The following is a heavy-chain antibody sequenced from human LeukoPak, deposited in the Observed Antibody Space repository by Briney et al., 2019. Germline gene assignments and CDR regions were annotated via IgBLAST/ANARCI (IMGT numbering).Heavy chain of an antibody. J-gene: IGHJ1*01. D-gene: IGHD6-13*01. CDR1: GASISNNY. CDR3: ARGLSSSWYENFQD. CDR2: IYSSRTT. V-gene: IGHV4-4*07. Sequence: SETLSLTCSVSGASISNNYWSWIRQPAGKGLEWIGRIYSSRTTNYKSSLESRVTMSIDTSKNQFSLKLTSVTAADTAVYYCARGLSSSWYENFQDWGQGTLVTVSS.